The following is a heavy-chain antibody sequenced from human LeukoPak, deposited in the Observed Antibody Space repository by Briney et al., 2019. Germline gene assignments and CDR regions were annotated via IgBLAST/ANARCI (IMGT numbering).Heavy chain of an antibody. V-gene: IGHV3-73*01. D-gene: IGHD2-15*01. Sequence: GGSLKLSCAASGFTFSGSAMHWVRQASGKGLEWVGRIRSKANSYATAYAASVKGRFTISRDDSKNTAYLQMNSLKTEDTAVYYCTRLGYCSGGSCYSMDVWGKGTTVTVSS. CDR2: IRSKANSYAT. CDR1: GFTFSGSA. J-gene: IGHJ6*04. CDR3: TRLGYCSGGSCYSMDV.